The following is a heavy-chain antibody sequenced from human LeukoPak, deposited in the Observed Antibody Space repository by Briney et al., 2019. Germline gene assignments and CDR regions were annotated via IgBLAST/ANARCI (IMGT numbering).Heavy chain of an antibody. D-gene: IGHD2-2*01. Sequence: ASVKVSCKASGYTVTSYYMHWVGQAPGQGLEWMGIVNPSSISASYAQKFQGRVTMTRDTSTSTVSMELSSLRSDDTAVYYCASVYQHGMDVWGQGTTVTVSS. CDR1: GYTVTSYY. J-gene: IGHJ6*02. CDR2: VNPSSISA. V-gene: IGHV1-46*01. CDR3: ASVYQHGMDV.